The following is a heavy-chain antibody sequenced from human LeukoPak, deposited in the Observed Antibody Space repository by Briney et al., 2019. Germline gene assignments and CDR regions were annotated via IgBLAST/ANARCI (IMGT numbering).Heavy chain of an antibody. Sequence: ASVKVSCKASGGTFSSYAISWVRQAPGQGLEWMGGIIPIFGTANYAQKFQGRATITADESTSTAYMELSSLRSEDTAVYYCARDFDYGDPYNWFDPWGQGTLVTVSS. V-gene: IGHV1-69*13. CDR3: ARDFDYGDPYNWFDP. CDR1: GGTFSSYA. CDR2: IIPIFGTA. J-gene: IGHJ5*02. D-gene: IGHD4-17*01.